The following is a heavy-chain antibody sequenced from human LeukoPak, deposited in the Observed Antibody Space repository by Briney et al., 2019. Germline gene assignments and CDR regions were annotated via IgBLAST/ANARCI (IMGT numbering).Heavy chain of an antibody. D-gene: IGHD3-10*01. CDR2: MSAYNGNT. V-gene: IGHV1-18*01. CDR3: ARFYYYGSGSYRYGMDV. J-gene: IGHJ6*02. Sequence: ASVKVSCKASGYTFTSYGISWVRQAPGQGLEWMGWMSAYNGNTNYAQKLQGRVTMTTDTSTSTAYMELRSLRSDDTAVYYCARFYYYGSGSYRYGMDVWGQGTTVTVSS. CDR1: GYTFTSYG.